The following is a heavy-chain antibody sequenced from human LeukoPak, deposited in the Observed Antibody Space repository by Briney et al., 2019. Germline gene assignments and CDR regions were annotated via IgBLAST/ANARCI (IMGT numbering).Heavy chain of an antibody. CDR1: GGSFSGYY. D-gene: IGHD4-17*01. Sequence: SETLSLTCAVYGGSFSGYYWSWIRQPPGKGLEWIGYIYYSGSTNYNPSLKSRVTISVDTSKNQFSLKLSSVTAADTAVYYCARDPGRYGDYDYWGQGTLVTVSS. CDR3: ARDPGRYGDYDY. J-gene: IGHJ4*02. CDR2: IYYSGST. V-gene: IGHV4-59*01.